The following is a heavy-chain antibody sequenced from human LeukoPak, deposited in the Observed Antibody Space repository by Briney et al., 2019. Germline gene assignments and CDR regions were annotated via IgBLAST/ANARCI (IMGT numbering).Heavy chain of an antibody. J-gene: IGHJ4*02. V-gene: IGHV3-33*06. CDR1: GFTFSSYG. Sequence: PGGSLRLPCAASGFTFSSYGMHWVRQAPGKGLEWVAVIWYDGSNKYYADSVKGRFTISRDNSKNTLYLQMNSLRAEDTAVYYCAKDSKEWLFLIDYWGQGTLVTVSS. D-gene: IGHD3-3*01. CDR3: AKDSKEWLFLIDY. CDR2: IWYDGSNK.